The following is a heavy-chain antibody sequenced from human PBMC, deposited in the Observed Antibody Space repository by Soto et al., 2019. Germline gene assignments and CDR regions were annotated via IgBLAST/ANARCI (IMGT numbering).Heavy chain of an antibody. D-gene: IGHD3-16*02. V-gene: IGHV4-59*01. CDR1: GGSISSYY. J-gene: IGHJ4*02. CDR3: ARRDRWQRHFDY. Sequence: WETLSLTCTVSGGSISSYYWSWIRQPPGKGLEWIGYIYYSGSTNYNPSLKSRVTISVDTSKNQFSLKLSSVTAADTAVYYCARRDRWQRHFDYWGQGTLVTVSS. CDR2: IYYSGST.